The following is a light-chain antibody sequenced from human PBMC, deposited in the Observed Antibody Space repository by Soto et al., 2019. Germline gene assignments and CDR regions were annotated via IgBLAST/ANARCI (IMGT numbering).Light chain of an antibody. CDR3: QHYGSSLSIT. V-gene: IGKV3-20*01. Sequence: EIVLTQSPGILSLSPGERATLSCRASQSVRNSLLAWYQQKPGQPPRLLIYDASSRATGIPARFSGSGSGTDFTLTVTSLEPEDFAVYYCQHYGSSLSITFGQGTRLEIK. CDR2: DAS. CDR1: QSVRNSL. J-gene: IGKJ5*01.